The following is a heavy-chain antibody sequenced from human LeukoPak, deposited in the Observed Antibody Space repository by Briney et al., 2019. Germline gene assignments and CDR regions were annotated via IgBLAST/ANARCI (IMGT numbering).Heavy chain of an antibody. J-gene: IGHJ4*02. CDR2: ISGRDGRT. V-gene: IGHV3-23*01. D-gene: IGHD6-13*01. CDR1: GLTFYTYA. Sequence: PGGSLRLSCSVSGLTFYTYAMSWVRQAPGEGLEWVSAISGRDGRTYYTDSVKGRFTISRDNSKNTLYLQMNSLRAEDTAVYYCCTSPSFGSSWYQFNYWGQGALVIVSS. CDR3: CTSPSFGSSWYQFNY.